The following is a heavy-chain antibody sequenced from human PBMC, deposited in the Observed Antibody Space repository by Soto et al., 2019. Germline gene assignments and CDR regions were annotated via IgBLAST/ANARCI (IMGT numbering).Heavy chain of an antibody. V-gene: IGHV1-18*01. CDR3: ARVYYYGSGSYAGEYYYEMDV. D-gene: IGHD3-10*01. CDR1: GYTFTSYG. J-gene: IGHJ6*04. CDR2: ISAYNGNT. Sequence: ASVKVSCKASGYTFTSYGISWVRQAPGQGLEWMGWISAYNGNTNYAQKLQGRVTMTTDTSTSTAYMELRSLRSDDTAVYYCARVYYYGSGSYAGEYYYEMDVWGKGTTVTVSS.